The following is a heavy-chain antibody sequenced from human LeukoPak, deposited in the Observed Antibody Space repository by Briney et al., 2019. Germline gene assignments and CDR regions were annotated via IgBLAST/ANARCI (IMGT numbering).Heavy chain of an antibody. CDR2: IYPGDSDT. V-gene: IGHV5-51*01. CDR1: GYSFTTYW. J-gene: IGHJ4*02. Sequence: GESLKISCKASGYSFTTYWIGWVRQMPGKGLEWMGIIYPGDSDTRYSPSFQGQVTISADKSISTAYLQWSSLKASDNAMYYCARHKKISDHDNYFDYWGQGTLVTVSS. CDR3: ARHKKISDHDNYFDY. D-gene: IGHD5-12*01.